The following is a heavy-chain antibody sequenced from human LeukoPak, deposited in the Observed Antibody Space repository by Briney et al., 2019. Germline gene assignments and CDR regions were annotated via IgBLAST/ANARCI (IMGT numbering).Heavy chain of an antibody. D-gene: IGHD6-19*01. CDR3: ATLGGIAVAGKANY. V-gene: IGHV4-4*02. CDR1: GFTFSSYDM. Sequence: GSLRLSCAASGFTFSSYDMTWVRQPPGKGLEWIGEIYHSGSTNYNPSLKSRVTISVDKSKNQFSLKLSSVTAADTAVYYCATLGGIAVAGKANYWGQGTLVTVSS. J-gene: IGHJ4*02. CDR2: IYHSGST.